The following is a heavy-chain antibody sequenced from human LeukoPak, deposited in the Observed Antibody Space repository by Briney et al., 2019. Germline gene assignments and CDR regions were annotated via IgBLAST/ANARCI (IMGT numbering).Heavy chain of an antibody. D-gene: IGHD2-2*01. CDR2: IWYDGSNK. CDR3: VKDPDPRYCSSTSCSPI. Sequence: GGSLRLSCAASGFTFSNYGMHWVRQAPGKGLEWVAVIWYDGSNKYYADSVKGRFTISRDNSKNTLYLQMNSLRVEDTAVYYCVKDPDPRYCSSTSCSPIWGQGTMVTVSS. V-gene: IGHV3-33*06. CDR1: GFTFSNYG. J-gene: IGHJ3*02.